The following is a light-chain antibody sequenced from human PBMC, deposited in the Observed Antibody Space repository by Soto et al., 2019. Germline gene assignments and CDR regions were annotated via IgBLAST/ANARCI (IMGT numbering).Light chain of an antibody. CDR2: DAS. J-gene: IGKJ4*01. Sequence: EIVLTQSHATLSSFPGARAPLSGRARQYINTRLAWYQQKPGQAPRLLIYDASNRATGIPARFSGSGSGTDSTLTISRLEPEDFAVYYCQQGSNWPPGLTVGGGTKVDIK. V-gene: IGKV3-11*01. CDR1: QYINTR. CDR3: QQGSNWPPGLT.